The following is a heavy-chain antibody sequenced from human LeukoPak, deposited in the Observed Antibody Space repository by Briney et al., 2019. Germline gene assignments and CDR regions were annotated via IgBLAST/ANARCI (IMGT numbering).Heavy chain of an antibody. CDR3: ARDFLYDSSGYDAFDI. Sequence: SETLSLTCTVSGGSISNGDFYWTWIRQPPGKGLEWIGYLHYSGYTYHNPSLKSRITTSIDTSKNQFSLKLSSVTAADTAVYHCARDFLYDSSGYDAFDIWGPGTMVTVSS. CDR1: GGSISNGDFY. CDR2: LHYSGYT. J-gene: IGHJ3*02. D-gene: IGHD3-22*01. V-gene: IGHV4-30-4*01.